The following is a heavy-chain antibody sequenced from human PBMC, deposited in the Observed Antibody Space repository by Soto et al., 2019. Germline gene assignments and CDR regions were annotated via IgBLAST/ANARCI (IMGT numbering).Heavy chain of an antibody. Sequence: ASVKVSCKASGYTFSDFDINWPRQTSGQGPEWMGWMNAKSGDTFFAQRFHDKFNMTWNTSLTTAYMEVGSLTSDHAAIYYCARGNPFNYAGFDVWGQGTTVTVSS. CDR3: ARGNPFNYAGFDV. J-gene: IGHJ6*02. CDR1: GYTFSDFD. V-gene: IGHV1-8*01. CDR2: MNAKSGDT. D-gene: IGHD3-16*01.